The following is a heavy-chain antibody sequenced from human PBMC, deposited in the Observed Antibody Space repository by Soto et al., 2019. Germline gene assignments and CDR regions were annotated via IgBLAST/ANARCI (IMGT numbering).Heavy chain of an antibody. CDR2: ISINGNS. CDR3: ARESGDNWTYEVD. V-gene: IGHV4-4*07. Sequence: QVQVKESGPGLVKPSETLSLTCTVSGGSITDYSCSWIRQSAGKGLEWLGRISINGNSHYHPSLRSRFTMSIETSKNQFSLNLRSVTASDTAVYYCARESGDNWTYEVDWGQGTLVTVSS. J-gene: IGHJ4*02. D-gene: IGHD1-7*01. CDR1: GGSITDYS.